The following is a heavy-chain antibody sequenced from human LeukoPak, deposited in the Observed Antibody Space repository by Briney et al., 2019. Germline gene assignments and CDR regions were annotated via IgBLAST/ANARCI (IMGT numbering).Heavy chain of an antibody. J-gene: IGHJ3*02. CDR2: IRYDGSNK. CDR3: AKETFLEWLTYPERGAFDI. Sequence: GGSLRLSCAASGFTFSSYGMHWVRQAPGKGLEWVAFIRYDGSNKYYADSVKGRFTISRDNSKNTLYLQMNSLRAEDTAVYYCAKETFLEWLTYPERGAFDIWGQGTMVTVSS. CDR1: GFTFSSYG. D-gene: IGHD3-3*02. V-gene: IGHV3-30*02.